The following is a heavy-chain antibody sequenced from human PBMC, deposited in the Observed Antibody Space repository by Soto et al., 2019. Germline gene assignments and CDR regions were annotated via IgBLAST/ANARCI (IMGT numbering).Heavy chain of an antibody. V-gene: IGHV1-69*13. D-gene: IGHD3-22*01. CDR1: GGTFSSYA. CDR2: IIPIFGTA. CDR3: ARDPPPPGSSGYYYYGMDV. Sequence: GASVKVSCKASGGTFSSYAISWVRQAPGQGLEWMGGIIPIFGTANYAQKFQGRVTITADESTSTAYMELSSLRSEDTAVYYCARDPPPPGSSGYYYYGMDVWGQGTTVTVSS. J-gene: IGHJ6*02.